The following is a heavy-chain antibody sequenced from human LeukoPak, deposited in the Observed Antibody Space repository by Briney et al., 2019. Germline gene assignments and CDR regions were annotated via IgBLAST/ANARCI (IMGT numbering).Heavy chain of an antibody. J-gene: IGHJ6*02. CDR2: INPSGGST. V-gene: IGHV1-46*01. CDR1: GYTFISYY. CDR3: ARDYYDSSGHYYGMDV. D-gene: IGHD3-22*01. Sequence: GASVKVSCKASGYTFISYYMHWVRQAPGQGLEWMGIINPSGGSTSYAQKFQGRVTMTRDTSTSTVYMELSSLRSEDTAVYYCARDYYDSSGHYYGMDVWGQGTTVTVSS.